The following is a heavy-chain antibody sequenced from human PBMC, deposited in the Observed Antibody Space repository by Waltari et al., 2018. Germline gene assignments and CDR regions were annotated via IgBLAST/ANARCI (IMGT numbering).Heavy chain of an antibody. Sequence: QVQLQESGPGLVKPSETLSLPCTVPGGSVSSTSFYWTWIRQSPGKGLEWIGYIYYNGRTNSNPSLKSRVTMSVDTSNNQLSLKLRTVTAADTAVYYCARDGSASGLVYWGQGTLVTVSA. CDR2: IYYNGRT. D-gene: IGHD3-9*01. J-gene: IGHJ4*02. CDR1: GGSVSSTSFY. V-gene: IGHV4-61*01. CDR3: ARDGSASGLVY.